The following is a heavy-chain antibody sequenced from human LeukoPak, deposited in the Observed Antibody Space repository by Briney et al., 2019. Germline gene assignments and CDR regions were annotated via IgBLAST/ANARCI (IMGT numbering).Heavy chain of an antibody. Sequence: SETLSLTCAVYGDSFSGYYWSWIRQPPGKGLEWIGEINHSGSTNYNPSLKSRVAISVDTSKNQFSLKLSSVTAADTAVYYCARDGDTYDYGAYLTYWGQGTLVTVSS. CDR2: INHSGST. V-gene: IGHV4-34*01. D-gene: IGHD4-17*01. J-gene: IGHJ1*01. CDR3: ARDGDTYDYGAYLTY. CDR1: GDSFSGYY.